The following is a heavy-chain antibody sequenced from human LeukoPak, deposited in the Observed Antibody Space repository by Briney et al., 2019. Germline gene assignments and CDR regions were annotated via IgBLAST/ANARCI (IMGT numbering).Heavy chain of an antibody. D-gene: IGHD3-22*01. CDR2: ISWNSGSL. CDR1: GFSFDDYA. Sequence: PGGSLRLSCAASGFSFDDYAMHWVRQAPGKGLEWVSGISWNSGSLGYADSVKGRFTISRDNAKNSLYLQMSSLRTEDMALYYCAASPRTSGYMGGTFDYWGQGTLVTVS. V-gene: IGHV3-9*03. CDR3: AASPRTSGYMGGTFDY. J-gene: IGHJ4*02.